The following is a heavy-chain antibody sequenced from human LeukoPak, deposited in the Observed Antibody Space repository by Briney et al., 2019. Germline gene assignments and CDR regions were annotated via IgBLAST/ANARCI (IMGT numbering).Heavy chain of an antibody. V-gene: IGHV1-69*13. CDR3: ARGVSDFDWSHGGMDV. CDR2: IIPIFGTA. D-gene: IGHD3-9*01. Sequence: SVKVSCKASGGTFSSYAISWVRQAPGQGLEWMGGIIPIFGTANYAQKFQGRVTITADESTSTAYMELSSLRSEDTAVHYCARGVSDFDWSHGGMDVWGQGTTVTVSS. CDR1: GGTFSSYA. J-gene: IGHJ6*02.